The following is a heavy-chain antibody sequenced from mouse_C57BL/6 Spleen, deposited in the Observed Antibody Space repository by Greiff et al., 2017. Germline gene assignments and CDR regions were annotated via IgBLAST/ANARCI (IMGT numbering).Heavy chain of an antibody. CDR2: IDPSDSYT. CDR1: GYTFTSYW. J-gene: IGHJ1*03. D-gene: IGHD1-1*01. V-gene: IGHV1-69*01. Sequence: QVQLKQSGAELVMPGASVKLSCKASGYTFTSYWMHWVKQRPGQGLEWIGEIDPSDSYTNYNQKFKGKSTLTVDKSSSTAYMQLSSLTSEDSAVYYCARTDYYGSSGYFDVWGTGTTVTVSS. CDR3: ARTDYYGSSGYFDV.